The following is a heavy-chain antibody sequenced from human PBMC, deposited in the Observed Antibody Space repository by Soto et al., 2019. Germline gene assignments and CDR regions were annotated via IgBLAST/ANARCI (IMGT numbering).Heavy chain of an antibody. CDR2: ISAYNGNT. D-gene: IGHD3-10*01. CDR1: GYTFTSYG. CDR3: ARDGYYYGSGSYYSYDY. J-gene: IGHJ4*02. Sequence: ASVKVSCKASGYTFTSYGISWVRQNPRQGLEWMGWISAYNGNTNYAQKLQGRVTMTTDTSTSTAYMELRSLRSDDTAVYYCARDGYYYGSGSYYSYDYWGQGTLVTVSS. V-gene: IGHV1-18*01.